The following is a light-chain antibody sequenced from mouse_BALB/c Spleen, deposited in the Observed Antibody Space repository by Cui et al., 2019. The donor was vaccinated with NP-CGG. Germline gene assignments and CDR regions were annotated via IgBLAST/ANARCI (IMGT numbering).Light chain of an antibody. CDR3: ALWYSNHWV. Sequence: QAVVTQEYPLTTSPGETVTLTGRSRTGAVTNSNYANWDQEKPGHLFTGLIGGTNNRAPGVPARFSGSLIGDKAALTITGAQTEDEAIYFCALWYSNHWVFGGGTKLTVL. J-gene: IGLJ1*01. CDR2: GTN. CDR1: TGAVTNSNY. V-gene: IGLV1*01.